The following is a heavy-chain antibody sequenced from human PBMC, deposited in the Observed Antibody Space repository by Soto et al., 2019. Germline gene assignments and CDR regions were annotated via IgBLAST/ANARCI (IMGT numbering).Heavy chain of an antibody. V-gene: IGHV1-2*02. J-gene: IGHJ6*02. CDR3: ARDIVATIPNYYYYYYGMDV. CDR1: GYTFTGYY. Sequence: ASVTVSCKASGYTFTGYYMHWVRQAPGQGLEWMGWINPNSGGTNYAQKFQGRVTMTRDTSISTAYMELSRLRSDDTAVYYCARDIVATIPNYYYYYYGMDVWGQGTTVTVSS. CDR2: INPNSGGT. D-gene: IGHD5-12*01.